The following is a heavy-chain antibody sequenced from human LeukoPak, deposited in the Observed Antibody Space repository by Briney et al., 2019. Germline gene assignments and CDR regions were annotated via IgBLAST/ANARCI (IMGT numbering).Heavy chain of an antibody. CDR2: IYDDGST. CDR1: GFTVSSNY. Sequence: GGSLRLSCAASGFTVSSNYMSWVRQAPGKGLEWVSVIYDDGSTYYADSVKGRFTISRDNSKNTLYLQMNSLRAEDTAVYYCAKEIWRYYDSSGYSGDYWGQGTLVTVSS. CDR3: AKEIWRYYDSSGYSGDY. J-gene: IGHJ4*02. V-gene: IGHV3-53*01. D-gene: IGHD3-22*01.